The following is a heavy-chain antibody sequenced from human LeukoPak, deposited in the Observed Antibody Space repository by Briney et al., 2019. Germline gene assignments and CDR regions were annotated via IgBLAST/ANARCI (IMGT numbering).Heavy chain of an antibody. J-gene: IGHJ4*02. CDR2: ISDDGSKK. CDR3: ARDREYASGTLGY. Sequence: GGSLRLSCAASGFTFSSYAMSWVRQAPGKGLEWVAVISDDGSKKYYADSVKGRFTISRDSSKNTLYLQMNSLRAEDTAVYYCARDREYASGTLGYWGQGTLVTVSS. CDR1: GFTFSSYA. D-gene: IGHD6-19*01. V-gene: IGHV3-30*03.